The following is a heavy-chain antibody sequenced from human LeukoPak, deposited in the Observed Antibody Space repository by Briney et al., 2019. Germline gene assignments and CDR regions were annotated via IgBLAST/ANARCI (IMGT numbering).Heavy chain of an antibody. CDR1: GYTFTCYY. V-gene: IGHV1-2*02. CDR3: ARIGPGKPPPNTWFDP. J-gene: IGHJ5*02. Sequence: ASVKVSCKASGYTFTCYYMHWVRQAPGQGLEWMGWINPNSGGTNYAQKFQGRVTMPRDTSISTAYIELSRLRSADTAVYYCARIGPGKPPPNTWFDPWGQGTLVTVSS. CDR2: INPNSGGT.